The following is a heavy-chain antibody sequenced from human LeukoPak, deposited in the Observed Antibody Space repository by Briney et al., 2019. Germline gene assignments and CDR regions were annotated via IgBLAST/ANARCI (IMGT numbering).Heavy chain of an antibody. D-gene: IGHD2-8*01. CDR1: GGSIGSHC. V-gene: IGHV4-59*11. J-gene: IGHJ3*02. CDR3: ARDGIFANGLDI. CDR2: IYYIGST. Sequence: AATLSLTCTVSGGSIGSHCWSWTRQPPGKGLEWVGHIYYIGSTTYNPSLTSRVTMSVDTSTNQFSMKMNSVTAADTAVYYCARDGIFANGLDIWGQGTMVTVSS.